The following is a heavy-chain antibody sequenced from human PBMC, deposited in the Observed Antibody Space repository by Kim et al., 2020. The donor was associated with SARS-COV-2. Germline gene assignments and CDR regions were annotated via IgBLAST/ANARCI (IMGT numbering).Heavy chain of an antibody. J-gene: IGHJ4*02. V-gene: IGHV1-69*04. CDR3: ARGPIHSTCLFDY. Sequence: YAQKFQGRVTITADKSTSTAYMELSSLRYEDTAVYYCARGPIHSTCLFDYWGQGTLVTVSS. D-gene: IGHD2-2*01.